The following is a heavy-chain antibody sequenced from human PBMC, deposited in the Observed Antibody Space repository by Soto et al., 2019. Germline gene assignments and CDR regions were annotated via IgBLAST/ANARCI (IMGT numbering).Heavy chain of an antibody. CDR1: GFTLDKYA. J-gene: IGHJ4*02. CDR3: ARDFWTGAFDH. D-gene: IGHD3-3*01. CDR2: ISDSDVRT. Sequence: GGSLRLSCEASGFTLDKYAMNWVRQAPGKGLEWVSVISDSDVRTNYAESVKGRFIISRDNSKNKLFLEMNSLRAEDTAVYYCARDFWTGAFDHWGQGILVTVSS. V-gene: IGHV3-23*01.